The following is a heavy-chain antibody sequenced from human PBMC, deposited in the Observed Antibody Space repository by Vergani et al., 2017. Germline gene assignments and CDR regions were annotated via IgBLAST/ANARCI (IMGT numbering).Heavy chain of an antibody. Sequence: EVQLVESGGGLVKPGGSLRLSCAASGFTFSSYSMNWVRQAPGKGLEWVSSISSSGGSTYYADSVKGRFTISRDNSKNTLYLQMNSLRAEDTAVYYCAKYYGSGSYYYYYGMDVWGQGTTVTVSS. CDR1: GFTFSSYS. CDR3: AKYYGSGSYYYYYGMDV. D-gene: IGHD3-10*01. CDR2: ISSSGGST. V-gene: IGHV3-23*04. J-gene: IGHJ6*02.